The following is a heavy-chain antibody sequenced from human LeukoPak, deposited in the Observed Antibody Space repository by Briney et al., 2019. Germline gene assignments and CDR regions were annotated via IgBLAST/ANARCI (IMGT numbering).Heavy chain of an antibody. Sequence: GGSLRLSCAASGFTVSSNYMSWVRQAPGKGLEWVSVIYSGGCTYYADSVKGRLTISRDNSKNTLYLQMNSLRAEDTAVYYCARGSRQTGFDPWGQGTLVTVSS. CDR3: ARGSRQTGFDP. D-gene: IGHD6-6*01. V-gene: IGHV3-66*02. J-gene: IGHJ5*02. CDR1: GFTVSSNY. CDR2: IYSGGCT.